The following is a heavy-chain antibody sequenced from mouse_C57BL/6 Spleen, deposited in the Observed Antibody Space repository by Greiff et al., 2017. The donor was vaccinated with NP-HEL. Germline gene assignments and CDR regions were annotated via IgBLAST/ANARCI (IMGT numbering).Heavy chain of an antibody. CDR1: GYTFTSYD. V-gene: IGHV1-85*01. CDR3: ARTTTVVARAYAMDY. D-gene: IGHD1-1*01. CDR2: IYPRDGST. J-gene: IGHJ4*01. Sequence: VKLQESGPELVKPGASVKLSCKASGYTFTSYDINWVKQRPGQGLEWIGWIYPRDGSTKYNEKFKGKATLTVDTSSSTAYMELHSLTSEDSAVYVCARTTTVVARAYAMDYWGQGTSVTVSS.